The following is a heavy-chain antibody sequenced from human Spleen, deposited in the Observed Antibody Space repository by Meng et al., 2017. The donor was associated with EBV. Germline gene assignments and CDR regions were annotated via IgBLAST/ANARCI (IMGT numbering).Heavy chain of an antibody. Sequence: GQLWRSGAGVKKPGSSVKVSCKTSGGTFSSDAISWVRQAPGQGLEWMGGLIPMLGAPNYAQKFQDRVTIIADKSTSIHYMELSSLRSDDTAVYYCASESGRGYTPDYWGRGTLVTVSS. CDR1: GGTFSSDA. D-gene: IGHD3-10*01. J-gene: IGHJ4*02. CDR2: LIPMLGAP. V-gene: IGHV1-69*06. CDR3: ASESGRGYTPDY.